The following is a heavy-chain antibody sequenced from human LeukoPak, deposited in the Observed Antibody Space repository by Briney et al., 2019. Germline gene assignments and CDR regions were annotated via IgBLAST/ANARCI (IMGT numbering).Heavy chain of an antibody. Sequence: ASVKVSCKASGHTFTSYGISWVRQAPGQGLEWMGWISAYNGNTNYAQKLQGRVTMTTDTSTSTAYMELRSLRSDDTAVYYCARDFYDILTGYYTLALYWGQGTLVTVSS. CDR2: ISAYNGNT. J-gene: IGHJ4*02. V-gene: IGHV1-18*01. CDR3: ARDFYDILTGYYTLALY. D-gene: IGHD3-9*01. CDR1: GHTFTSYG.